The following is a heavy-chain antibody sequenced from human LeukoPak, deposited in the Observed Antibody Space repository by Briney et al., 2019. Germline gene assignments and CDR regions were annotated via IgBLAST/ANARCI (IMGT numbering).Heavy chain of an antibody. Sequence: SETLSLTCTVSGGSISNYYWSWIRQPAGKGLEWIGRIYTSGSTNYNPSLTSRVTISIDKSKNQFSLKLTSVTAADTAVYYCARLKQLDIDYWGQGTLVTVSS. V-gene: IGHV4-4*07. D-gene: IGHD6-6*01. CDR2: IYTSGST. CDR3: ARLKQLDIDY. CDR1: GGSISNYY. J-gene: IGHJ4*02.